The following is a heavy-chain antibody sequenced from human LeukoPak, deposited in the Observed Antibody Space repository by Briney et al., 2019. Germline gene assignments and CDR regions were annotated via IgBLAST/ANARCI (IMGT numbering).Heavy chain of an antibody. V-gene: IGHV7-4-1*02. Sequence: ASVKVSCKASGYTFTNSGLNWVRQAPGQGLEWMGWINPNTGNPTYAQGFAGRFVFSLDTSVSTTYLQISSLKAEDTAMYYCAKEGSGSSLEYWGQGALVTVSS. CDR1: GYTFTNSG. D-gene: IGHD6-6*01. CDR2: INPNTGNP. CDR3: AKEGSGSSLEY. J-gene: IGHJ4*02.